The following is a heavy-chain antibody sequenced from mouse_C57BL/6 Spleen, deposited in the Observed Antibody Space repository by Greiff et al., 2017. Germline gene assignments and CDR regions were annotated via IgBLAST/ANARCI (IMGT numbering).Heavy chain of an antibody. Sequence: DVKLVESGGDLVKPGGSLKLSCAASGFTFSSYGMSWVRQTPDKRLEWVATISSGGSYTYYPDSVKGRFTISRDNAKNTLYLQMSSLKSEDTAMYYFARQRLQDYFDYWGQGTTLTVSS. CDR3: ARQRLQDYFDY. D-gene: IGHD2-2*01. CDR2: ISSGGSYT. V-gene: IGHV5-6*02. CDR1: GFTFSSYG. J-gene: IGHJ2*01.